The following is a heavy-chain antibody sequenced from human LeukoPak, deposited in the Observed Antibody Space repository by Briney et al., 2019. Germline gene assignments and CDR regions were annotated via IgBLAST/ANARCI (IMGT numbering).Heavy chain of an antibody. J-gene: IGHJ5*02. CDR3: ARDLVYYDFWSGYSGFDP. CDR2: IIPIFGTA. CDR1: GGTFSSYA. Sequence: SVKVSCKASGGTFSSYAISWVRQAPGQGLEWMGGIIPIFGTANYAQKFQGRVTITADESTSTAYMELSSLRSEDTAVYYCARDLVYYDFWSGYSGFDPWGQGTLVTVSS. D-gene: IGHD3-3*01. V-gene: IGHV1-69*01.